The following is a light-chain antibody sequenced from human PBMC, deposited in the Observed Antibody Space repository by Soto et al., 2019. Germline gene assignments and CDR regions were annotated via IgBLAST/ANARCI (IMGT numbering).Light chain of an antibody. V-gene: IGKV3-15*01. CDR2: GAS. Sequence: EIVMTQSPATVSVSPGERAPLSCRASQSVSSNFAWYQQKPGQAPRPLIYGASTRATGIPARSSGSGSGTEITRTISIMKSQDFAVYYCQQYNNCPPSWTFGQGTKVDIK. J-gene: IGKJ1*01. CDR1: QSVSSN. CDR3: QQYNNCPPSWT.